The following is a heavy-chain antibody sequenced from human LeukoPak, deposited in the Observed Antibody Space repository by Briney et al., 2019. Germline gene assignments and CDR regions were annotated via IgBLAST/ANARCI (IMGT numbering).Heavy chain of an antibody. CDR3: AKDLYNWNGGGGAGSI. V-gene: IGHV3-30*02. CDR1: GFTFSSYG. D-gene: IGHD1-1*01. Sequence: PGGSLRLSCAASGFTFSSYGMHWVRQAPGKGLEWVAFIRYDGSNKYYADSVKGRFTISRDNSKNTLYLQMNSLRAEDTAVYYCAKDLYNWNGGGGAGSIWGQGTMVTVSS. J-gene: IGHJ3*02. CDR2: IRYDGSNK.